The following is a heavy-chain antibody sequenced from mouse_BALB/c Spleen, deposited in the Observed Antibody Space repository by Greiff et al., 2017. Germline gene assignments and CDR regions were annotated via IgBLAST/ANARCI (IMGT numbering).Heavy chain of an antibody. D-gene: IGHD1-2*01. J-gene: IGHJ2*01. Sequence: EVHLVESGAELVKPGASVKLSCTASGFNIKDTYMHWVKQRPEQGLEWIGRIDPANGNTKYDPKFQGKATITADTSSNTAYLQLSSLTSEDTAVYYCARGITTALWGQGTTLTVSS. CDR2: IDPANGNT. V-gene: IGHV14-3*02. CDR3: ARGITTAL. CDR1: GFNIKDTY.